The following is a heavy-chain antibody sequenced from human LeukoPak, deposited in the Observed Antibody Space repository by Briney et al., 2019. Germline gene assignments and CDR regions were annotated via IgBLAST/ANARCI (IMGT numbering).Heavy chain of an antibody. D-gene: IGHD3-10*01. CDR2: INSDGSST. J-gene: IGHJ4*02. Sequence: GGSLRLSCAASGFTFSSYWMHWVRQAPGKGLVWVSRINSDGSSTSYADSVKGRFAISRDNAKNTLYLQMNSLRAEDTAVYYCARDLPDVWFGESIIDYWGQGTLVTVSS. CDR3: ARDLPDVWFGESIIDY. V-gene: IGHV3-74*01. CDR1: GFTFSSYW.